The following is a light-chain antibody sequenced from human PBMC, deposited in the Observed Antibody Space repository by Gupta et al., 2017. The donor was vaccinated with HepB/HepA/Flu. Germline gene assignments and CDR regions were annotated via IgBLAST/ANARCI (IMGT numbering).Light chain of an antibody. Sequence: EIVLTQSPGTLSLSPGQRVSLSCRASQTVRYRYLAWYQQKPGQTPSLLIYGASNRATGVPDRFLGSGSGTDFTLTISRLEPEDFAVYYCQQYDNSPFSFGQGTKLEIK. CDR2: GAS. CDR1: QTVRYRY. CDR3: QQYDNSPFS. V-gene: IGKV3-20*01. J-gene: IGKJ2*01.